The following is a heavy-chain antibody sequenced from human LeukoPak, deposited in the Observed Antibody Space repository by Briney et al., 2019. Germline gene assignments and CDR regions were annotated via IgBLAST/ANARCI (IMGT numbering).Heavy chain of an antibody. Sequence: PSETLSLTCTVSGGSISSYYWSWIRQPPGKGLEWIGYIYYSGSTNYNPSLKSRVTMSVDTSMTHFSLTLTSMTAADTAVYYCARQRDYYASGVHDYWGQGTLVTVSS. D-gene: IGHD3-10*01. V-gene: IGHV4-59*08. CDR2: IYYSGST. CDR1: GGSISSYY. CDR3: ARQRDYYASGVHDY. J-gene: IGHJ4*02.